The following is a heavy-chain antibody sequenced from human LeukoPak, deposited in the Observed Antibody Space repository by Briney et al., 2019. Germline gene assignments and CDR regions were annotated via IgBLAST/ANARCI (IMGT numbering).Heavy chain of an antibody. CDR1: GLNLRTYP. CDR2: ISSNGRTT. J-gene: IGHJ4*02. D-gene: IGHD5-12*01. CDR3: VKGQYVDIVPTMKEGYSD. Sequence: GGPLRLSCSASGLNLRTYPMHWVRQAPGKGLEYVSSISSNGRTTYYADSVKGRFTISRDNSKNTLQLQMSSARTEDTAVYYCVKGQYVDIVPTMKEGYSDWGQGTLVTVS. V-gene: IGHV3-64D*06.